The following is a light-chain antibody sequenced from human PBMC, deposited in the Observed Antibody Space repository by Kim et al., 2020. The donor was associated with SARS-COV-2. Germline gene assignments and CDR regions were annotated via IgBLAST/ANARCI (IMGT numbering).Light chain of an antibody. V-gene: IGKV4-1*01. Sequence: ASINCKSSQSFLYMFNNKSYIALYQQKPGQPPKLPSYWASSRKSGVPERLSGSRSGPDFTLTISGLQAGDVAVCCCQQYYSTPPTFGPGTKVDIK. CDR2: WAS. J-gene: IGKJ3*01. CDR1: QSFLYMFNNKSY. CDR3: QQYYSTPPT.